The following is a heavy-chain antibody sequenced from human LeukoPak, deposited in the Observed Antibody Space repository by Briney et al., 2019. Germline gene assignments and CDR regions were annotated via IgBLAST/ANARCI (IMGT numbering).Heavy chain of an antibody. CDR2: ISAYNGNT. Sequence: ASVKVSCKASGYTFTSYGISWVRQAPGQGLEWMGWISAYNGNTNYAQKLQGRVTMTTDTSTSTAYMGLRSLRSDDTAVYYCARLDCSSTSCYVRNPDYWGQGTLVTVSS. CDR1: GYTFTSYG. D-gene: IGHD2-2*01. J-gene: IGHJ4*02. V-gene: IGHV1-18*04. CDR3: ARLDCSSTSCYVRNPDY.